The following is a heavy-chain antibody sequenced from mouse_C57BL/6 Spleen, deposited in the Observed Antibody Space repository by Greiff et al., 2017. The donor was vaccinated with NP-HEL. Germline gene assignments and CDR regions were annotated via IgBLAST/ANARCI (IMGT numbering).Heavy chain of an antibody. CDR2: IYPGSGST. Sequence: VQLQQPGAELVKPGASVKMSCKASGYTFTSHWITWVKQRPGPGLEWIGDIYPGSGSTNYNEKFKSKATLTVDTPSSTAYMQRSSLTTEDSAVDYCARHYDDDYWGQGTTLTVSS. CDR1: GYTFTSHW. J-gene: IGHJ2*01. CDR3: ARHYDDDY. V-gene: IGHV1-55*01. D-gene: IGHD2-4*01.